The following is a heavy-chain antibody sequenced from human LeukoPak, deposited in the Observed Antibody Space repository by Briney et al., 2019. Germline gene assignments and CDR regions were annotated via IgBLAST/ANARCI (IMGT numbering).Heavy chain of an antibody. V-gene: IGHV3-7*01. J-gene: IGHJ4*02. D-gene: IGHD3-3*01. CDR1: GFTFSSRW. CDR2: IKPDGGEI. CDR3: VRMSGYCDY. Sequence: GGSLRLSCAASGFTFSSRWMNWVRQAPGKGLESVVTIKPDGGEIYYVDSVKGRFTISRDNAKNSLYLQMNSLRAEDTAVYYCVRMSGYCDYWGQGALVTVSS.